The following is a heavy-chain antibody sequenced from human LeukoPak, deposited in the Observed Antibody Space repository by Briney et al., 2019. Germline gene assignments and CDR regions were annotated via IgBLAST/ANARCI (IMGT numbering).Heavy chain of an antibody. CDR1: GFTFSSYA. Sequence: GGSLRLSCAASGFTFSSYAMSWVRQAPGKGLEWVSLIRGSGDNTYYADSVKGRFTIARDNSRNTLHLQMNSLRAEDTAVYYCAKLNDNYYYYGMDVWGQGTTVTVSS. V-gene: IGHV3-23*01. CDR2: IRGSGDNT. CDR3: AKLNDNYYYYGMDV. D-gene: IGHD1-1*01. J-gene: IGHJ6*02.